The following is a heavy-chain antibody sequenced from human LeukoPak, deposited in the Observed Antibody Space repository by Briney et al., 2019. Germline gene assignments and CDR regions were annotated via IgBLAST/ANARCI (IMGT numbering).Heavy chain of an antibody. V-gene: IGHV1-2*02. J-gene: IGHJ3*02. Sequence: ASVKVSCKASGYTFTGYYIHWVRQAPGQGLEWMGWINPNSGGTNDAQKFQGRVTMTTDTSISTAYMELSRLRSDDTAVYYCARDLYYYDSSPDDAFDIWGQGTMVTVSS. CDR3: ARDLYYYDSSPDDAFDI. CDR2: INPNSGGT. D-gene: IGHD3-22*01. CDR1: GYTFTGYY.